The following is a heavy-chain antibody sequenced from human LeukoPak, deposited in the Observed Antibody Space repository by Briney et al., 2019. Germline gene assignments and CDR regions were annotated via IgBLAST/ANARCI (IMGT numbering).Heavy chain of an antibody. Sequence: SQTLSLTCAISGDSVSTRSAAWNWIRQSPSRGLEWLGKTYYRSKWYNDYAVSVKGRITVKADTSKNQFSLQLNSVTPEDTAVYFCARDVNWFDSWGQGNLVTVSS. J-gene: IGHJ5*01. CDR2: TYYRSKWYN. CDR3: ARDVNWFDS. V-gene: IGHV6-1*01. CDR1: GDSVSTRSAA.